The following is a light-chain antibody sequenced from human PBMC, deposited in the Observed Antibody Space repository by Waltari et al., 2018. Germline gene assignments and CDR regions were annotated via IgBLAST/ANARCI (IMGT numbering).Light chain of an antibody. CDR1: QSLLNSDDGFPY. J-gene: IGKJ2*01. CDR2: TLS. Sequence: DIVMTQTPLSLPVTPGEPASISCSSSQSLLNSDDGFPYLYWFLQKPGQSPRLLIYTLSYRASGVPDRFIGTGSGSNFSLKISRVEAEDVGIYYCMQRLEFPYTFGQGTRL. CDR3: MQRLEFPYT. V-gene: IGKV2-40*01.